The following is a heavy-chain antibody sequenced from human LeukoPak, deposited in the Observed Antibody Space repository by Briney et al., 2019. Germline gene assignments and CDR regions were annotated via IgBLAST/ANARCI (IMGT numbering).Heavy chain of an antibody. D-gene: IGHD2-2*01. CDR2: ISVYNGNT. V-gene: IGHV1-18*01. J-gene: IGHJ5*02. CDR3: AKYADIVVVPAAGNWFDP. CDR1: GCTFTSYG. Sequence: GASVKVSCKASGCTFTSYGISWVRQAPGQGLEWMGWISVYNGNTNYAQKLQGRVTMTTDTSTSTAYMELRSLRSDDTAVYYCAKYADIVVVPAAGNWFDPWGQGTLVTVSS.